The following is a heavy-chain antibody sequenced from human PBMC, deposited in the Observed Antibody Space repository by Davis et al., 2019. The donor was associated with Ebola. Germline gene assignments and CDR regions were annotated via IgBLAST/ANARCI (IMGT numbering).Heavy chain of an antibody. J-gene: IGHJ2*01. CDR2: IIPILGIA. CDR3: ARVELGYCSSTSCHTALGPWYFDL. D-gene: IGHD2-2*02. V-gene: IGHV1-69*10. Sequence: SVKVSCKASGGTFSSYAISWVRQAPGQGLEWMGGIIPILGIANYAQKFQGRVTITADESTSTAYMELSSLRSEDTAVYYCARVELGYCSSTSCHTALGPWYFDLWGRGTLVTVSS. CDR1: GGTFSSYA.